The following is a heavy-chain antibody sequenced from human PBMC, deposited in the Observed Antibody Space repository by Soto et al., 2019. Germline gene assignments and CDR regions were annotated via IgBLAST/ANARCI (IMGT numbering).Heavy chain of an antibody. CDR3: ARDRLVLRFLEWFHYYGMDV. V-gene: IGHV1-46*01. Sequence: ASVKVSCKASGYTFTSYYMHWVRQAPGQGLEWMGIINPSGGSTSYAQKCQGRVTMTRDTSTSTVYMELSSLRSEDTAVYYCARDRLVLRFLEWFHYYGMDVWGQGTTVTVSS. D-gene: IGHD3-3*01. J-gene: IGHJ6*02. CDR2: INPSGGST. CDR1: GYTFTSYY.